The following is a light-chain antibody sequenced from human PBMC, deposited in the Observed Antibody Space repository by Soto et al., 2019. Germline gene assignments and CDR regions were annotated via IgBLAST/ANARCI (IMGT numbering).Light chain of an antibody. CDR2: GAS. CDR3: QQYNNWPRT. CDR1: QSVSSN. Sequence: EVIVKKSPATLSVSTGARATLSCRASQSVSSNLAWYQQKPGQAPSLLIYGASTRATGIPARFSGSGSGTELTITISSLQSEDCEVYYGQQYNNWPRTFGQGTKVDIK. V-gene: IGKV3-15*01. J-gene: IGKJ1*01.